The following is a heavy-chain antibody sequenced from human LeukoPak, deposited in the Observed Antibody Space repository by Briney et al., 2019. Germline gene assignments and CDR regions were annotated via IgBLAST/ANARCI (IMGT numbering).Heavy chain of an antibody. D-gene: IGHD4-11*01. J-gene: IGHJ4*02. CDR2: ISAYDGNT. V-gene: IGHV1-18*01. CDR1: GYTFSSHG. CDR3: ARDGGGKFGLQYYIN. Sequence: ASVKVSCKASGYTFSSHGISWVRQAPGQGLEWMGWISAYDGNTNYARKFMARVTMTTDTSTSTAYMELRSLRSDDTAVYYCARDGGGKFGLQYYINWGQGTLVTVSS.